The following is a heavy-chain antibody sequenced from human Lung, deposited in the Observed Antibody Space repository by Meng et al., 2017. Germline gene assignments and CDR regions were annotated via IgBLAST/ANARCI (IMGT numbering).Heavy chain of an antibody. V-gene: IGHV4-4*02. CDR3: ASHVTMAGQRGFDY. D-gene: IGHD6-19*01. J-gene: IGHJ4*02. CDR2: ISQSGRT. CDR1: LGSITSSNW. Sequence: HVQLQESGPGLVKPTGTLSLTCSVSLGSITSSNWWSWVRQPPGKGLEWIGEISQSGRTNYDPSLRGRVTISVESNTQFSLKLSSVTAADTAVYYCASHVTMAGQRGFDYWGQGTLVTVSS.